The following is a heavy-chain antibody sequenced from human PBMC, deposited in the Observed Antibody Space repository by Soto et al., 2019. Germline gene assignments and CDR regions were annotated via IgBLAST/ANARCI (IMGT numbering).Heavy chain of an antibody. CDR1: GYTFTSSG. V-gene: IGHV1-18*04. J-gene: IGHJ1*01. Sequence: QIQLVQSGAEVKEPGASVKVSCRASGYTFTSSGISWVRQAPGQGPEWMGWISNYNGNTNSAQKFQDRVTMTTDTSTSTAYMELRSLRSDDTAVYFCAGAASENYDSQYFHHWGQGTLVTVSS. CDR3: AGAASENYDSQYFHH. CDR2: ISNYNGNT. D-gene: IGHD3-22*01.